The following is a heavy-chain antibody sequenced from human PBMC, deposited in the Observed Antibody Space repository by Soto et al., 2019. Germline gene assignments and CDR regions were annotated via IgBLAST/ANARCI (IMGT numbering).Heavy chain of an antibody. Sequence: EVQLLESGGGLVQPGGSLTLSCAASGFTFSRHAMTWVRQAPGKGLEWVSSISGNGNNTYYSDSLKGRLSVSRDNSRNTLRLQLNNLRGDDTAFYYCVQYRGSYGYIYWGQGTLVTVSS. CDR2: ISGNGNNT. CDR3: VQYRGSYGYIY. J-gene: IGHJ4*02. V-gene: IGHV3-23*01. D-gene: IGHD3-16*01. CDR1: GFTFSRHA.